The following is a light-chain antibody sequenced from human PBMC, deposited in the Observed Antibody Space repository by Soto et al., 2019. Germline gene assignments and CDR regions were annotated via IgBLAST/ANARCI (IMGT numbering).Light chain of an antibody. CDR2: DAS. J-gene: IGKJ1*01. Sequence: EIVMTQSPATLSVSPWERASLSWRASQSVSSYLAWYQQKPGQAPRLLIYDASNRATGIPARFSGSGSGTDFTLTISSLEPEDFAVYYCQQRSNWPWTFGQGTKVDIK. CDR1: QSVSSY. V-gene: IGKV3-11*01. CDR3: QQRSNWPWT.